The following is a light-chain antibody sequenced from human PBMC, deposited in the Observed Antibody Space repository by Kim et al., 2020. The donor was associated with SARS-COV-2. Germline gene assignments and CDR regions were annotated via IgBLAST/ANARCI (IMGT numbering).Light chain of an antibody. CDR2: GKN. J-gene: IGLJ2*01. Sequence: SSELTQDPAVSVALGQTVRITCQGDSLRNFFASWYQQKPGQAPLLVIYGKNNRPSGIPDRFSGSSLGNTASLIITGTQAGDEADYYCNSRDSNTKQVVFG. V-gene: IGLV3-19*01. CDR3: NSRDSNTKQVV. CDR1: SLRNFF.